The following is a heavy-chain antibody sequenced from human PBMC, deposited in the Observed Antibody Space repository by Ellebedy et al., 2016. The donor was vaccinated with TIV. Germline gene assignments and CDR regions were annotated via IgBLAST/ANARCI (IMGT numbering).Heavy chain of an antibody. CDR1: GGTFSSYA. CDR3: ARVTDTAMATLDY. D-gene: IGHD5-18*01. Sequence: SVKVSCKASGGTFSSYAISWVRQAPGQGLEWMGGIIPIVGTANYAQKFQGRVTITADESTSTAYMELSSLRSEDTAVYYCARVTDTAMATLDYWGQGTLVTVSS. CDR2: IIPIVGTA. J-gene: IGHJ4*02. V-gene: IGHV1-69*13.